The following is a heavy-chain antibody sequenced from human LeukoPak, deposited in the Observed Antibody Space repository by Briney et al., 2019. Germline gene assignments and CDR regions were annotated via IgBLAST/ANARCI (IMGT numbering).Heavy chain of an antibody. J-gene: IGHJ5*02. CDR2: IRSKANSYAT. V-gene: IGHV3-73*01. CDR1: GFTFSGSA. Sequence: GGSLRLSCAASGFTFSGSAMHWVRQASGKGLEWIGRIRSKANSYATAYAASVKGRFTISRDDSKNTAYLQMNSLKTEDTAVYYCTTPALAYCGGDCYPTWGQGTLVTVSS. D-gene: IGHD2-21*02. CDR3: TTPALAYCGGDCYPT.